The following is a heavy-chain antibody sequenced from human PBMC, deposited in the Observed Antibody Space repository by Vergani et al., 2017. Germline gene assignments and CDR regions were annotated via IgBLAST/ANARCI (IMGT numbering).Heavy chain of an antibody. CDR1: GFTFNKYG. Sequence: QVQLVESGGGVVQPGRSLRLSCAASGFTFNKYGMHWVRQAPGKGLEWVAVTWYDGKNKQYADSVKGRFTISRDNSKRTMYLQMNSLRDEDTGVYYCARDLRLLYNRFDPWGQGTLVTVSS. V-gene: IGHV3-33*01. CDR2: TWYDGKNK. CDR3: ARDLRLLYNRFDP. J-gene: IGHJ5*02. D-gene: IGHD1-14*01.